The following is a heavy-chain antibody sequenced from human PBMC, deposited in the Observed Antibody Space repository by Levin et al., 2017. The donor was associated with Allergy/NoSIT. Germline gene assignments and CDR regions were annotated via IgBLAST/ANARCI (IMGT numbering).Heavy chain of an antibody. CDR2: INTNTGNP. D-gene: IGHD6-13*01. J-gene: IGHJ5*02. CDR3: ARDHSSSWNPLFDP. CDR1: GYTFTSYA. V-gene: IGHV7-4-1*02. Sequence: ASVKVSCKASGYTFTSYAMNWVRQAPGQGLEWMGWINTNTGNPTYAQGFTGRFVFSLDTSVSTAYLQISSLKAEDTAVYYCARDHSSSWNPLFDPWGQGTLVTVSS.